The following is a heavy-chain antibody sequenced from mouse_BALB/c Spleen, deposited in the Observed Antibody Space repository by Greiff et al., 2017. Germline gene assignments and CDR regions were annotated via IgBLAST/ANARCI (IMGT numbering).Heavy chain of an antibody. CDR1: GFSLTSYG. V-gene: IGHV2-2*02. CDR2: IWSGGST. Sequence: QVQLKESGPGLVQPSQSLSITCTVSGFSLTSYGVHWVRQSPGKGLEWLGVIWSGGSTDYNAAFISRLSISKDNSKSQVFFKMNSLQANDTAIYYCARRAYYRYDEGYYYAMDYWGQGTSVTVSS. D-gene: IGHD2-14*01. J-gene: IGHJ4*01. CDR3: ARRAYYRYDEGYYYAMDY.